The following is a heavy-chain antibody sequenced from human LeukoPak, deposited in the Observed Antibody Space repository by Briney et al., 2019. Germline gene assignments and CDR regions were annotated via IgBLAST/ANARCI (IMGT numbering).Heavy chain of an antibody. CDR3: ARRLHSSSWRDAFDI. CDR2: IYPGDSDT. D-gene: IGHD6-13*01. V-gene: IGHV5-51*01. Sequence: GESLKISCKGSGYIFPSYWIGWVRQMPGRGLEWMGIIYPGDSDTRYSPPFQGQVTISADKSVTTAYLQWGSLRASDTAMYYCARRLHSSSWRDAFDIWGQGTMVTVSS. CDR1: GYIFPSYW. J-gene: IGHJ3*02.